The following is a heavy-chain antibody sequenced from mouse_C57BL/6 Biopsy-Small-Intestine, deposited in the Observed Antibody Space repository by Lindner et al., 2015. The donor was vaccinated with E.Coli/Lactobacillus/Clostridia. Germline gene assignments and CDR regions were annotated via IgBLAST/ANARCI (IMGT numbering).Heavy chain of an antibody. CDR1: GYTFTDYY. Sequence: VQLQESGPVLVKPGASVKMSCKASGYTFTDYYVNWVKQSHGRSLEWIGVINPYNGGTSYNQKFKGKATLTVDKSSTTAYMALNSLTSEDSAVYYCARSETEGFAYWGQGTLVTVSA. V-gene: IGHV1-19*01. J-gene: IGHJ3*01. CDR3: ARSETEGFAY. CDR2: INPYNGGT.